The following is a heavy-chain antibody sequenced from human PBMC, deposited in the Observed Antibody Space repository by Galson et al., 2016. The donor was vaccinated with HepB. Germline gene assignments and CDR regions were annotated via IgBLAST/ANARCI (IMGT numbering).Heavy chain of an antibody. CDR1: GFSFTNTW. J-gene: IGHJ4*02. CDR2: IKRKIDGETT. CDR3: TTEGAVADPFDY. Sequence: SLRLSCAASGFSFTNTWMSWVRQVPGKGLQWVGRIKRKIDGETTDYAAPVRGRFTVSRDDSKNMLYLQMNSLRTEDTAVYYCTTEGAVADPFDYWGQGTQVTVSS. V-gene: IGHV3-15*01. D-gene: IGHD6-19*01.